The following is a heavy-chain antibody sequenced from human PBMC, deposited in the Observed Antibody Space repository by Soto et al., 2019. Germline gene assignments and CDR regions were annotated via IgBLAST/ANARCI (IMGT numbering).Heavy chain of an antibody. CDR1: GGSISSGDYY. Sequence: PSETLSLTCTVSGGSISSGDYYWSWIRQPPGKGLEWIGYIYYSGSTYYNPSLKSRVTISVDTSKNQFSLKLSSVTAADTAVYYWARGKGADIVVVPAAIRGGWGVYYFDYWGQGTLVTVSS. J-gene: IGHJ4*02. D-gene: IGHD2-2*02. CDR2: IYYSGST. V-gene: IGHV4-30-4*01. CDR3: ARGKGADIVVVPAAIRGGWGVYYFDY.